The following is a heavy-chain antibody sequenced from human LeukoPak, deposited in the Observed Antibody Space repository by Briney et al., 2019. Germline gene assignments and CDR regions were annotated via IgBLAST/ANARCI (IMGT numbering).Heavy chain of an antibody. J-gene: IGHJ5*02. CDR3: ASDRSSGYYSSWGFDP. V-gene: IGHV3-30-3*01. CDR1: GFTFSSYP. Sequence: PGGSLRLSCAASGFTFSSYPMHWVRQAPGKGLEWVAAISFDGSNKYYADSVKGRFTISGDNSKNTLYMQMNSLGAEDTAVYYCASDRSSGYYSSWGFDPWGQGTLVTVSS. D-gene: IGHD3-22*01. CDR2: ISFDGSNK.